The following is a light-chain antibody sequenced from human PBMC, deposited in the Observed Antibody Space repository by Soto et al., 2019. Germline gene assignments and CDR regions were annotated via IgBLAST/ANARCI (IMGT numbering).Light chain of an antibody. V-gene: IGKV1-9*01. CDR2: AAS. CDR3: QQLKIYPLT. CDR1: QGISTY. J-gene: IGKJ4*01. Sequence: DIQLTQSPSFLSASVGDRVTLTCRATQGISTYLAWYQQKPGKAPKLLIYAASTLQSGVPSRFSGSGSGTEFTLTISSLQPEDFATYYCQQLKIYPLTFGGGTKVEIK.